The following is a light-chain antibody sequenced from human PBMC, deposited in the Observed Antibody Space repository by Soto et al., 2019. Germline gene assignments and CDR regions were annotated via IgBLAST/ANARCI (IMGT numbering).Light chain of an antibody. Sequence: EIVLTQSPGTLSLSPGERATLSCRASQSLSSSYVVWYQQKPGQAPRLLIYAASRMATGIPDRFSGSGSATEYTLNISRLEPEDCAVYYCQQQGTFGQGTKLEIK. V-gene: IGKV3-20*01. J-gene: IGKJ2*01. CDR3: QQQGT. CDR2: AAS. CDR1: QSLSSSY.